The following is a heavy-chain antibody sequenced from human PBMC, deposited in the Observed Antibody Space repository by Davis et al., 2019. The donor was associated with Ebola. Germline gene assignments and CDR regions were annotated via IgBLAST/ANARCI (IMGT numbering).Heavy chain of an antibody. CDR3: AREPYSSSWDPFDY. CDR2: INTKTGNP. D-gene: IGHD6-13*01. V-gene: IGHV7-4-1*02. CDR1: GYTFISYA. Sequence: ASVKVSCKASGYTFISYAMNWVRQAPGQGLDWMGCINTKTGNPTYAQGFTGRFVFSLDTSVSTAFLQISSLKAEDTAFYYCAREPYSSSWDPFDYWGQGTLVTVSS. J-gene: IGHJ4*02.